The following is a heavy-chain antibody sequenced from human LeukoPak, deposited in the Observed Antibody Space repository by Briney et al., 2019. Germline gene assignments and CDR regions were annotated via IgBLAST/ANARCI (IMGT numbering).Heavy chain of an antibody. CDR2: INHSGST. CDR3: ARDAPHYYGSGSYSRYYYYYMDV. Sequence: SETLSLTCGVYDGSFSSYYWSWIRQPPGKGLEWIGEINHSGSTNYNPSLKSRLTISVDTSKIQFSLKLSSVTAADTAVYYCARDAPHYYGSGSYSRYYYYYMDVWGKGTTVTVSS. CDR1: DGSFSSYY. D-gene: IGHD3-10*01. J-gene: IGHJ6*03. V-gene: IGHV4-34*01.